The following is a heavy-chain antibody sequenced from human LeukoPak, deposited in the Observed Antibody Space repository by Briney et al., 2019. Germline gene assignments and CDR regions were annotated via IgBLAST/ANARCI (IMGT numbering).Heavy chain of an antibody. CDR3: VRVGTKTPIDH. CDR2: IYPGDSDT. D-gene: IGHD1-7*01. Sequence: GESLKISCKGSGYSFATYWIGWVRLMPGKGLEWIGVIYPGDSDTRYSPSFQGQFSFSADKSINTAYLWWSSLRASDTALYYCVRVGTKTPIDHWGQGTLVTVSS. J-gene: IGHJ5*02. CDR1: GYSFATYW. V-gene: IGHV5-51*01.